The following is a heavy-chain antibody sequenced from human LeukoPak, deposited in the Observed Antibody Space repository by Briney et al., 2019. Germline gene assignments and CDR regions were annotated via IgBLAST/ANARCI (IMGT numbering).Heavy chain of an antibody. CDR1: GFTFSSFG. V-gene: IGHV3-64*01. D-gene: IGHD1-26*01. J-gene: IGHJ4*02. CDR2: ITSAGTST. CDR3: ARVRRGTTNPYFDY. Sequence: GGSLRLSCAGSGFTFSSFGFHWVRQAPGKGLEYVSAITSAGTSTYYASSVKGRFTTSRDNSKNTVSLRLDSLRAEDTALYYCARVRRGTTNPYFDYWGQGTLVTVSS.